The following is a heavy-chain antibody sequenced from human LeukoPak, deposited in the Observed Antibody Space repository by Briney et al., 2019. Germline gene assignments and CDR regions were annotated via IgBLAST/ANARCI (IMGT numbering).Heavy chain of an antibody. Sequence: GASVKVSCKASGYTFTGYYMHWVRQAPAQGLEWMGRINPNSGGTNYAQKFQGRVTMSRDTSISTAYMELSRLRSDDAADYYWERGGKDYYDSTGYYSLFDYWGQGTLVTVSS. V-gene: IGHV1-2*06. CDR1: GYTFTGYY. D-gene: IGHD3-22*01. CDR3: ERGGKDYYDSTGYYSLFDY. CDR2: INPNSGGT. J-gene: IGHJ4*02.